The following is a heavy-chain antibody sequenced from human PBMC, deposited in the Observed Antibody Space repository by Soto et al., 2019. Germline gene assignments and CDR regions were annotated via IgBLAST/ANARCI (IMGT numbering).Heavy chain of an antibody. V-gene: IGHV3-74*01. D-gene: IGHD2-21*01. J-gene: IGHJ3*02. CDR1: GFTFSSYW. CDR3: ARDYPYSPDI. Sequence: GGSLRLSCAASGFTFSSYWMHWVRQVPGKGLVWVSRINGDGSSTSYADSVKGRFTISRDNAKNTLYLQMNSLRAEDTAVYYCARDYPYSPDIWGPGTMVTVSS. CDR2: INGDGSST.